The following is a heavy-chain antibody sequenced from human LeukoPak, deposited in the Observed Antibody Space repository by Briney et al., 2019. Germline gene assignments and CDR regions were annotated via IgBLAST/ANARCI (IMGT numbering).Heavy chain of an antibody. CDR1: GFTFRSYW. V-gene: IGHV3-74*03. J-gene: IGHJ5*02. CDR3: AKGCSSTSCYVFDP. Sequence: GGSLRLSCAASGFTFRSYWMYWVRQVPGKGLMWVSRINPDGTDTTYADSVKGRFTISRDNSKNTLYLQMNSLRAEDTAVYYCAKGCSSTSCYVFDPWGQGTLVTVSS. CDR2: INPDGTDT. D-gene: IGHD2-2*01.